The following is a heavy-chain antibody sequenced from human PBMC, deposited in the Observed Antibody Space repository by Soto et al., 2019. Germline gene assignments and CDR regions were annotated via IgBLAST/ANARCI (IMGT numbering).Heavy chain of an antibody. Sequence: GSLRLSCAASGFTFSSYWMSWVRQAPGKGLEWVANIKQDGSEKYYVDSVKGRFTISRDNAKNSLCLQMNSLRAEDTAVYYCARSAYYYYYGMDVWGQGTTVTVSS. V-gene: IGHV3-7*03. CDR1: GFTFSSYW. CDR3: ARSAYYYYYGMDV. J-gene: IGHJ6*02. CDR2: IKQDGSEK.